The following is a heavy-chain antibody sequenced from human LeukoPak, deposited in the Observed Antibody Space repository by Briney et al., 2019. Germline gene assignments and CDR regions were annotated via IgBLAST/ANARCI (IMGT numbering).Heavy chain of an antibody. CDR3: AKVGFGELLPDY. CDR1: GFTFSSYG. CDR2: ISYDGSNK. J-gene: IGHJ4*02. V-gene: IGHV3-30*18. Sequence: GGSLRLSCAASGFTFSSYGMHWVRQAPGKGLEWVAVISYDGSNKYYSDSVKGRFTISRDNSKNTLYLQMNSLRAEDTAVYYCAKVGFGELLPDYWGQGTLVTVSS. D-gene: IGHD3-10*01.